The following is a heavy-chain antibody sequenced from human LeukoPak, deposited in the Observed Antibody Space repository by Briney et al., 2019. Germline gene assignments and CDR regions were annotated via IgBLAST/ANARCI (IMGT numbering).Heavy chain of an antibody. Sequence: GGSLRLSCAASGFTLSSYPMTWVRQAPGRGLEWVSSVDGGGGSTYYADSVKGRFTISRDNAKNSLYLLMNSLRAEDTAVYYCARSYGDYPNRYFDYWGQGTLVTVSS. CDR2: VDGGGGST. J-gene: IGHJ4*02. CDR3: ARSYGDYPNRYFDY. V-gene: IGHV3-23*01. CDR1: GFTLSSYP. D-gene: IGHD4-17*01.